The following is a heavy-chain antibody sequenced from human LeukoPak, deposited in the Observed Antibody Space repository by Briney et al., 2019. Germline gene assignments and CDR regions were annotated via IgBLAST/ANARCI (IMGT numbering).Heavy chain of an antibody. CDR1: GFTFSSYW. CDR2: INSDGSST. Sequence: GGSLRLSCAASGFTFSSYWMHWVRQAPGKGLVWVSRINSDGSSTSYADSVKGRFTISRDNAENTLYLQMNSLRAEDTAVYYCARVPAIPSYGMDVWGQGTTVTVSS. J-gene: IGHJ6*02. CDR3: ARVPAIPSYGMDV. V-gene: IGHV3-74*01. D-gene: IGHD2-2*02.